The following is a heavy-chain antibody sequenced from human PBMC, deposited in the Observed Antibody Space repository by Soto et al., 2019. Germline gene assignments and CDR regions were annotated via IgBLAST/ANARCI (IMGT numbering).Heavy chain of an antibody. CDR2: ISGSGAST. J-gene: IGHJ4*02. V-gene: IGHV3-23*01. Sequence: GGSLRLSCAASGFTFSSYAMSWVRQAPGKGLEWVSAISGSGASTYYADSVKGRFTISRDNSKNTLYLQMNSLRAEDTAVYYCAKDLYSGTCPDYWGQGTLVTVSS. CDR3: AKDLYSGTCPDY. CDR1: GFTFSSYA. D-gene: IGHD1-26*01.